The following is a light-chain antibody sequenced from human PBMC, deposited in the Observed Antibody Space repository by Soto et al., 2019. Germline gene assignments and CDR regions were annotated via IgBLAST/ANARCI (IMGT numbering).Light chain of an antibody. CDR3: QQYSTYPYI. Sequence: DIQMTQSPSTLSASVGDRVTITCWASQSINRWLAWYQQKPGKAPKLLIYKASTLESGVPSRFSGGGIGTEFSLSISSLQPDDFATYYCQQYSTYPYIFGQGTKVEIK. CDR1: QSINRW. V-gene: IGKV1-5*03. J-gene: IGKJ2*01. CDR2: KAS.